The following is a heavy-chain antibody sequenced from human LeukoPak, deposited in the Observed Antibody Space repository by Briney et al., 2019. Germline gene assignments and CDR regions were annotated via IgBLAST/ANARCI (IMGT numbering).Heavy chain of an antibody. CDR1: GFTFSSYA. CDR3: AKSRPMYSSSPIDY. V-gene: IGHV3-23*01. D-gene: IGHD6-13*01. CDR2: ISGSGGST. J-gene: IGHJ4*02. Sequence: PGGSLRLSCAASGFTFSSYAMSWVRQAPGKGLEWVSAISGSGGSTYYADSVKGRFTISRDNPKNTLYLQMNSLRAEDTAVYYCAKSRPMYSSSPIDYWGQGTLVTVSS.